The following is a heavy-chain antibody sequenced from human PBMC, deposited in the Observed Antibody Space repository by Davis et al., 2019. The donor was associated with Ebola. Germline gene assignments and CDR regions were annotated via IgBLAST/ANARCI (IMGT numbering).Heavy chain of an antibody. D-gene: IGHD1-1*01. CDR2: IYAGDSDT. CDR1: GYSFTSYW. CDR3: AQLAVGY. J-gene: IGHJ4*02. V-gene: IGHV5-51*01. Sequence: GGSLRLSCKGSGYSFTSYWIAWVRQMPGKGLEWMGIIYAGDSDTRYSPSFEGQVTISVDRSINTAYLQWSSLKASDTAMYYCAQLAVGYWGQGTLVTVSS.